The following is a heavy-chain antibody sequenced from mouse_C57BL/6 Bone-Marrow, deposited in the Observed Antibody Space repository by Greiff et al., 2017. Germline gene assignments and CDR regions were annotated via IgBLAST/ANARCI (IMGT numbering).Heavy chain of an antibody. Sequence: EVKVEESGGGLVQPGGSLSLSCAASGFTFTDYYMSWVRQPPGKALEWLGFIRNKANGYTTEYSASVKGRFTISRDNSQSILYLQMNALRAEDSATYYCARNYYGSFGYWGQGTTLTVSS. CDR1: GFTFTDYY. V-gene: IGHV7-3*01. D-gene: IGHD1-1*01. CDR2: IRNKANGYTT. CDR3: ARNYYGSFGY. J-gene: IGHJ2*01.